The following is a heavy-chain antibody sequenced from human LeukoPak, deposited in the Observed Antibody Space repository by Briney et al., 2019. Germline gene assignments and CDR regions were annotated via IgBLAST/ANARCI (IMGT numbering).Heavy chain of an antibody. CDR2: ISGSGGST. CDR3: AKDHYYDSSGYIHDYNWFDP. D-gene: IGHD3-22*01. J-gene: IGHJ5*02. CDR1: GFTFSSYA. Sequence: PGGSLRLSCAASGFTFSSYAMSWVRQAPGKGLEWVSAISGSGGSTYYADSVKGRFTISRDNSKNTLYLQMNSLRAEDTAVYYCAKDHYYDSSGYIHDYNWFDPWGQGTLVTVSS. V-gene: IGHV3-23*01.